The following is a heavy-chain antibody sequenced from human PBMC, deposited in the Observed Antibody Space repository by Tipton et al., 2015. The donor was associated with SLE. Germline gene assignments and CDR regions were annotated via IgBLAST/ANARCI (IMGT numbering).Heavy chain of an antibody. D-gene: IGHD6-19*01. J-gene: IGHJ4*02. CDR2: MYFSGNT. CDR3: ARQAHDTGWYEHFDH. V-gene: IGHV4-39*07. CDR1: GGSIMNTHYS. Sequence: TLSLTCTVSGGSIMNTHYSWGWVRQPPGKGLDWIGTMYFSGNTYYDPSLKSRVAISLDTSKNQLSLNLSSVTAADTAVYYCARQAHDTGWYEHFDHWGQGPLVAVSS.